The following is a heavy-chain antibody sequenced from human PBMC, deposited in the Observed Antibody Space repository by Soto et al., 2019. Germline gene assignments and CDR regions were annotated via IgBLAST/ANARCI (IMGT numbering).Heavy chain of an antibody. Sequence: EVQLLESGGGLVQPGGSLRLSCESSGFTFAGYAINWVRQAPGKGLEWGSAMSGSGAKTFYADSVKGRFTISSDNSKNTVYLQMNSLRGDDTAIYFCAKDRGSGNYGVLKDFEYWGQGTLVTVSS. CDR1: GFTFAGYA. CDR3: AKDRGSGNYGVLKDFEY. J-gene: IGHJ4*02. V-gene: IGHV3-23*01. CDR2: MSGSGAKT. D-gene: IGHD1-26*01.